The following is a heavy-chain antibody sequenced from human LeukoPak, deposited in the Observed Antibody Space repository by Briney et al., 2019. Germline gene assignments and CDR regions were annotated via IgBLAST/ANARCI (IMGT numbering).Heavy chain of an antibody. V-gene: IGHV3-7*03. CDR2: IKQDGSEK. Sequence: PGGSLRLSCAASGFTFSSYWMSWVRQAPGKGLEWVANIKQDGSEKYYVDSVKGRFTISRDNAKNSLYLQMNSLRAEDTAVYYCAKDVGLLTGYFDYWGQGTLVTVSS. D-gene: IGHD3-9*01. CDR1: GFTFSSYW. J-gene: IGHJ4*02. CDR3: AKDVGLLTGYFDY.